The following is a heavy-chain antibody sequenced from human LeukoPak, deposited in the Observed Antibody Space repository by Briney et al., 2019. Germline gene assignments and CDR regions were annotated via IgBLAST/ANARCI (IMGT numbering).Heavy chain of an antibody. D-gene: IGHD2-2*01. CDR2: IRYDGSNK. Sequence: GGSLRLSCAASGFTFSSYGMHWVRQAPGKGLEWVAFIRYDGSNKYYADSVKGRFTISRDNSKNTLYLQMNSLRAEDTAVYYCAKKRKGPVYCSSTSCTLDYWGQGTLVTVSS. CDR3: AKKRKGPVYCSSTSCTLDY. J-gene: IGHJ4*02. CDR1: GFTFSSYG. V-gene: IGHV3-30*02.